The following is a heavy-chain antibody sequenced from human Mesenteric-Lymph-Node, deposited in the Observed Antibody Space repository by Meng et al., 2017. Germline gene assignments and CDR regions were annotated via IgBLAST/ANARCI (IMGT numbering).Heavy chain of an antibody. D-gene: IGHD3-22*01. CDR1: GDSLSGSF. CDR2: ISHSGSS. CDR3: ARRPLVNVYDGTGLGYVAFDV. J-gene: IGHJ3*01. V-gene: IGHV4-59*01. Sequence: SETLSLTCTVSGDSLSGSFWTWIRQPPGKGLEYIGSISHSGSSNYHSSLKSRVTISVDTSENQLSLKLNSVTAADTAMYYCARRPLVNVYDGTGLGYVAFDVWGQGRLVTGSS.